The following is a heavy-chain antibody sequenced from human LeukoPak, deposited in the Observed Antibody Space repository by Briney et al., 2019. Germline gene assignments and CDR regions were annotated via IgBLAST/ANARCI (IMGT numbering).Heavy chain of an antibody. J-gene: IGHJ4*02. V-gene: IGHV1-8*01. CDR3: ARGGRSADY. Sequence: ASVKVSCKASGYTFTSYDFYWVRQATGQGLEWMGWITPANAKTGYAQKFQGRLTITRNTSISTVYMELSTLRSEDTAVYYCARGGRSADYWGQGTLVTVSS. D-gene: IGHD6-6*01. CDR1: GYTFTSYD. CDR2: ITPANAKT.